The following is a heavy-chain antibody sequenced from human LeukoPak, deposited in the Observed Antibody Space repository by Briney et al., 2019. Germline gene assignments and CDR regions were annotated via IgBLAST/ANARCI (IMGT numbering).Heavy chain of an antibody. D-gene: IGHD6-13*01. CDR3: ARVPPLFIAAAYAFDI. J-gene: IGHJ3*02. CDR1: GGSISSYY. Sequence: PSETLSLTCTVSGGSISSYYWSWIRQPPGKGLEWIGYIYYSGSTNYNPSLKSRVTISVDTSKNQFSLKLSSVTAADTAVYYCARVPPLFIAAAYAFDIWGQGTMVTVSS. V-gene: IGHV4-59*01. CDR2: IYYSGST.